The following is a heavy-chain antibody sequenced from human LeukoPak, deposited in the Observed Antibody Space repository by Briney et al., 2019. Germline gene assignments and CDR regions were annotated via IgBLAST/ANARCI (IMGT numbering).Heavy chain of an antibody. J-gene: IGHJ4*02. CDR3: ARHYGP. V-gene: IGHV4-39*01. D-gene: IGHD3-10*01. CDR2: I. Sequence: SETLSLTCTVSGCSINGSSYYWGWIRQPPGKGLEWIGSIYYNPSLKSRVTISVDTSKNQFSLKLNSVTATDTAVYYCARHYGPWGQGTLVTVSS. CDR1: GCSINGSSYY.